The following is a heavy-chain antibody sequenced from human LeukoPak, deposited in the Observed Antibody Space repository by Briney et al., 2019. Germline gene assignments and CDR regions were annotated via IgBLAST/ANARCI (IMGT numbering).Heavy chain of an antibody. V-gene: IGHV3-30*04. CDR2: ISYDGSNK. CDR3: AREFPAGQGGYYFDY. CDR1: GFTFSSYA. D-gene: IGHD6-19*01. Sequence: GGPLRLSCAASGFTFSSYAMHWVRQAPGKGLEWVAVISYDGSNKYYADSVKGRFTISRDNSKNTLYLQMNSLRAEDTAVYYCAREFPAGQGGYYFDYWGQGTLVTVSS. J-gene: IGHJ4*02.